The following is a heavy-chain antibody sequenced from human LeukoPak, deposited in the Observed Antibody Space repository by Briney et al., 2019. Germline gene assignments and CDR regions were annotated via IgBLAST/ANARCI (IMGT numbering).Heavy chain of an antibody. V-gene: IGHV3-23*01. CDR3: LGGPNFDY. J-gene: IGHJ4*02. Sequence: GGSLRLSCAASGFTFSTYAMSWVRQAPGKGPEWVSSISGGGTYTYYADSVKGRFTISRDNSKNTLYLQMNSLRAEDTAVYYCLGGPNFDYWGQGALVTVSS. CDR2: ISGGGTYT. CDR1: GFTFSTYA.